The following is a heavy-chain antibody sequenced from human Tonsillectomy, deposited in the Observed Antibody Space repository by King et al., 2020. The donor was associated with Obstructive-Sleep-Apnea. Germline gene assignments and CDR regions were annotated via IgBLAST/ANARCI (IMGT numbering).Heavy chain of an antibody. CDR2: IIPVFGRT. D-gene: IGHD2-15*01. CDR1: GGTSSNYV. V-gene: IGHV1-69*01. Sequence: VQLVQSGAEVKKPGSSVKVSCKASGGTSSNYVISWVRQAPGQGLEWMGGIIPVFGRTNYAQKFQGRVTITADEITSTAYMELRSLRYEDTAVYYCARSGGGFDAFDIWGQGTLVTVSS. J-gene: IGHJ3*02. CDR3: ARSGGGFDAFDI.